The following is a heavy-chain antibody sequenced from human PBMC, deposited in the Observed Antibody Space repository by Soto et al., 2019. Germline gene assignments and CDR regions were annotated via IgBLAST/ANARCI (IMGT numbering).Heavy chain of an antibody. J-gene: IGHJ6*02. V-gene: IGHV3-48*02. CDR2: ISSSSSTI. CDR1: GFTFSSYS. CDR3: ARGNSGNYYYYGMDF. Sequence: PGGSLRLSCAAFGFTFSSYSMNWVRQAPGKGLEWVSYISSSSSTIYYADSVKGRFTISRDNAKNSLYLQMNSLRDEDTAVYYCARGNSGNYYYYGMDFWGQGTTVTVSS. D-gene: IGHD3-10*01.